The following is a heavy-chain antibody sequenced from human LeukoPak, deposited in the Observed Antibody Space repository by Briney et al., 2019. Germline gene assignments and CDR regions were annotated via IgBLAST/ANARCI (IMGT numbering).Heavy chain of an antibody. J-gene: IGHJ2*01. CDR1: GYTFSDYY. CDR2: IKPTGGST. D-gene: IGHD3-10*01. CDR3: ARDGAVSGTSDWYFDL. V-gene: IGHV1-46*01. Sequence: ASVKVSCKPSGYTFSDYYMHWVRQAPGQGLEWMGMIKPTGGSTSYAQRFQGRVTMTRDTSTSTVYMELNSLTSEDTAVYYCARDGAVSGTSDWYFDLWGHGTLVTVSS.